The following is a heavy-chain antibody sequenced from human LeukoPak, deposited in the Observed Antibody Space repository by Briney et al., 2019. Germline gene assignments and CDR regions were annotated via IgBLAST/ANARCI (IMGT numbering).Heavy chain of an antibody. J-gene: IGHJ4*02. CDR3: ASQAYGDYALDY. CDR1: GYTLTELS. CDR2: FDPEDGET. D-gene: IGHD4-17*01. V-gene: IGHV1-24*01. Sequence: ASVKVSCKVSGYTLTELSMHWVRQAPGKGPEWMGGFDPEDGETIYAQKFQGRVTMTEDTSTDTAYMELSSLRSEDTAVYYCASQAYGDYALDYWGQGTLVTVSS.